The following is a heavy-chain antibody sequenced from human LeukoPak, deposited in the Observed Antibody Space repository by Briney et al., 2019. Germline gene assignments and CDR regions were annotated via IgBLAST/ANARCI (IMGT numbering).Heavy chain of an antibody. CDR2: INHSGST. CDR3: ARNPRRGYSYGYRFDY. Sequence: SETLSLTCAVYGGSFSGYYWSWIRQPPGKGLEWIGEINHSGSTNYSPSLKSRVTISVDTSKNQFSLKLSSVTAADTAVYYCARNPRRGYSYGYRFDYWGQGTLVTVSS. D-gene: IGHD5-18*01. V-gene: IGHV4-34*01. J-gene: IGHJ4*02. CDR1: GGSFSGYY.